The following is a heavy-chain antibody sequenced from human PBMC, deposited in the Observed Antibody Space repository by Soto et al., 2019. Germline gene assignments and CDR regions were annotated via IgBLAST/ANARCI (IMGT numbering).Heavy chain of an antibody. D-gene: IGHD3-3*01. CDR2: IIPIFGTA. V-gene: IGHV1-69*06. J-gene: IGHJ6*02. CDR1: GGTFSSYA. Sequence: ASVKVSCKASGGTFSSYAISWVRQAPGQGLEWMGGIIPIFGTANYAQKFQDRVTITADKSTSTAYMELSSLRSEDTAVYYCATFRYDFWSGYYYYYYGMDVWGQGTTVTVSS. CDR3: ATFRYDFWSGYYYYYYGMDV.